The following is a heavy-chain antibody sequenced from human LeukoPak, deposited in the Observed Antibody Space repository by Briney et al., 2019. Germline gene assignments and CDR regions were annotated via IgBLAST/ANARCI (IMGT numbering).Heavy chain of an antibody. CDR2: IKSKTDGGTT. D-gene: IGHD1-1*01. CDR1: GFTFSNAW. Sequence: GGSLRLSCAASGFTFSNAWMSWVRQAPGKGLEWVGRIKSKTDGGTTDYAAPVKGRFTISRDDSKNTLYLQMNSLKTEDTAVYYCTTATNWSDGDYFDYWGQGTLVTVSS. V-gene: IGHV3-15*01. J-gene: IGHJ4*02. CDR3: TTATNWSDGDYFDY.